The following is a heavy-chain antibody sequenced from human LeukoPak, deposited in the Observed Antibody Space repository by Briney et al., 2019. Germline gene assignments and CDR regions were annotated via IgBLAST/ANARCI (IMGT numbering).Heavy chain of an antibody. D-gene: IGHD2-15*01. CDR2: IYYSGST. CDR3: ARDKGDLLSLDY. CDR1: GGSISSGGYY. V-gene: IGHV4-31*03. J-gene: IGHJ4*02. Sequence: PSETLSFTCTVSGGSISSGGYYWSWIRQHPGKGLEWIGYIYYSGSTYYNPSLKSRVTISVDTSKNQFSLKLSSVTAADTAVYYCARDKGDLLSLDYWGQGTLVTVSS.